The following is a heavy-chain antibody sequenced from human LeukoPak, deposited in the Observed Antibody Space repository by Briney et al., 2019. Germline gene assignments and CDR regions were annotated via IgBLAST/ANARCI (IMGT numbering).Heavy chain of an antibody. Sequence: PSETLSLTCAVYGGSFSGYYWSWIRQPPGKGLEWIGEINHSGSTNYKPSPTSRVTISVDTSKNQFSLKLSSVTAADTAVYYCARGYYYGSGSYHPYWGQGTLVTVSS. J-gene: IGHJ4*02. CDR2: INHSGST. V-gene: IGHV4-34*01. D-gene: IGHD3-10*01. CDR1: GGSFSGYY. CDR3: ARGYYYGSGSYHPY.